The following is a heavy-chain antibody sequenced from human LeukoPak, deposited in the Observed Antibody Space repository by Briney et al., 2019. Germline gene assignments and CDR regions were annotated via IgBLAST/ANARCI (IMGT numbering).Heavy chain of an antibody. D-gene: IGHD3-10*01. V-gene: IGHV4-34*01. Sequence: PSETLSLTCAVYGGSFSGYYWSWIRQPPGKGLEWIGEINHSGSTNYNPSLKSRVTISVDTSKNQFSLKLSSVTAADTAVYYCARDRGAARSWFDPWGQGTLVTVSS. CDR3: ARDRGAARSWFDP. J-gene: IGHJ5*02. CDR2: INHSGST. CDR1: GGSFSGYY.